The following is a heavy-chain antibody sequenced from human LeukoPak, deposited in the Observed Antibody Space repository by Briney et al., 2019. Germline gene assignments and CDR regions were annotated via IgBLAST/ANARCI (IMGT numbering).Heavy chain of an antibody. D-gene: IGHD6-19*01. CDR1: GYTFTSYG. CDR2: ISAYNGNT. J-gene: IGHJ6*02. V-gene: IGHV1-18*01. CDR3: ARDPFDHGIAVAGHYGMDV. Sequence: VASVKVSCKASGYTFTSYGISWVRQAPGQGLKWMGWISAYNGNTNYAQKLQGRVTMTTDTSTSTAYMELRSLRSDDTAVYYCARDPFDHGIAVAGHYGMDVWGQGTTVTVSS.